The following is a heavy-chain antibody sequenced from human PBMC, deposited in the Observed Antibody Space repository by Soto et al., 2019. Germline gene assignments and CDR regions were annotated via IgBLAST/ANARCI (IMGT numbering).Heavy chain of an antibody. CDR3: ARDVDADFRTDFDY. J-gene: IGHJ4*02. D-gene: IGHD4-17*01. V-gene: IGHV3-64*04. CDR1: GFTFSSFA. Sequence: PGGSLRLSCSASGFTFSSFAMHWARQAPGKGLEYVSAISSNGGGTYYADSVKGRFTISRDNAENSVYLEMDSLRAEDTALYYCARDVDADFRTDFDYWGRGTLVTVSS. CDR2: ISSNGGGT.